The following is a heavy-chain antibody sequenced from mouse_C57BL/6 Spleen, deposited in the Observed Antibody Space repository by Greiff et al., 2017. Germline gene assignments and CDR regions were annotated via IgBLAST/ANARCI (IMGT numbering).Heavy chain of an antibody. CDR1: GFTFSSYG. CDR2: ISSGGSYT. D-gene: IGHD2-4*01. Sequence: EVNVVESGGDLVKPGGSLKLSCAASGFTFSSYGMSWVRQTPDKRLEWVATISSGGSYTYYPDSVKGRFTISRDNAKNTLYLQMSSLKSEDTAMYYCARYDYDGFRYFDVWGTGTTVTVAS. CDR3: ARYDYDGFRYFDV. J-gene: IGHJ1*03. V-gene: IGHV5-6*01.